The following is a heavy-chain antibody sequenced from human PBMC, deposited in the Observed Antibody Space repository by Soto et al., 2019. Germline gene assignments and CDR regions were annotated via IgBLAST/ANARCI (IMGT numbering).Heavy chain of an antibody. D-gene: IGHD7-27*01. CDR3: VRELGLAY. CDR1: GFTFNNYW. Sequence: GGSLRLSCAASGFTFNNYWMTWVRQAPGKGLEWVANINKDGSQKNYVDSVKGRFTIARDNGQNSLSLQINSLRVEDTAVYYCVRELGLAYWGQGALVTVSS. V-gene: IGHV3-7*03. J-gene: IGHJ4*02. CDR2: INKDGSQK.